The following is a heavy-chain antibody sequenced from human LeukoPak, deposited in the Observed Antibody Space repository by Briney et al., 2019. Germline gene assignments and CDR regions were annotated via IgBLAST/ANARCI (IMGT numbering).Heavy chain of an antibody. CDR3: ARPDITSYYDSRGYDAFDV. J-gene: IGHJ3*01. D-gene: IGHD3-22*01. CDR2: IYPDDSDT. V-gene: IGHV5-51*01. CDR1: GYTFTNYW. Sequence: GESLKISCKGSGYTFTNYWIGWVRQMPGKGLEWMGIIYPDDSDTRYSPSFQGQVTISADKSVRTAYLQWSSLKASDTAMCYRARPDITSYYDSRGYDAFDVWGQGTMVTVSS.